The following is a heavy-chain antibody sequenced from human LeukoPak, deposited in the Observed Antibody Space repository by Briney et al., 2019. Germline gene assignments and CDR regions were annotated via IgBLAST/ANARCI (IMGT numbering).Heavy chain of an antibody. J-gene: IGHJ4*02. D-gene: IGHD3-16*02. Sequence: GRSLRLSCAASGFTFADYAMHWVRQAPGKGLEWVSGISWNSGSIGYADSVKGRFTISRDNAKNSLYLQMNSLRAEDTALYYCAKAGLSVIRSYYFDYWGQKTLVTLSS. CDR1: GFTFADYA. CDR3: AKAGLSVIRSYYFDY. CDR2: ISWNSGSI. V-gene: IGHV3-9*01.